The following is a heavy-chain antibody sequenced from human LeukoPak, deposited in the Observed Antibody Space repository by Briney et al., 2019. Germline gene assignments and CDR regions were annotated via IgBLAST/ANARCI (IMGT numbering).Heavy chain of an antibody. CDR3: ARTASGYYLFDY. J-gene: IGHJ4*02. V-gene: IGHV4-61*02. CDR2: MYTSGTT. Sequence: SETLSLTCTVSGGSIRSGSYYWNWIRQPAGKGLEWIGRMYTSGTTNYNPSLKSRVTISVDTSKNQLSLKLSSVTAADTAVYYCARTASGYYLFDYWGQGTLVTVSS. D-gene: IGHD3-22*01. CDR1: GGSIRSGSYY.